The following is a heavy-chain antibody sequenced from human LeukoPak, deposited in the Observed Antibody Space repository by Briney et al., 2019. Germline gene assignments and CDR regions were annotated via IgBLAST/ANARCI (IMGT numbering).Heavy chain of an antibody. J-gene: IGHJ4*02. Sequence: PGGSLRLSCAASGFTFSHYWVTWVRQAPGKGLEWVANIKQDGSEKYYVDSLKGRFTISRDNAKNSLYLQINSLRADDTAIYYCARDSGRFYIDYWGQGTLVTVSS. V-gene: IGHV3-7*03. CDR2: IKQDGSEK. D-gene: IGHD5-12*01. CDR3: ARDSGRFYIDY. CDR1: GFTFSHYW.